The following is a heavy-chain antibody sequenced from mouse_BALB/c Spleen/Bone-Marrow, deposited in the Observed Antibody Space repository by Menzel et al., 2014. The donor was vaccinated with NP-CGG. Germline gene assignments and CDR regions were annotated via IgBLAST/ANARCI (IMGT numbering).Heavy chain of an antibody. CDR2: ISYSGST. CDR3: AREGDYYGSSFDY. CDR1: GYSITSDYA. Sequence: EVKLMESGPGLVKPSQSLSLTCTVTGYSITSDYAWNWIRQFPGNKLEWMGYISYSGSTSYNPSLKSRISITRDTSKNQFFLQLNSVTTEGTATYYCAREGDYYGSSFDYWGQGTTLTVSS. D-gene: IGHD1-1*01. V-gene: IGHV3-2*02. J-gene: IGHJ2*01.